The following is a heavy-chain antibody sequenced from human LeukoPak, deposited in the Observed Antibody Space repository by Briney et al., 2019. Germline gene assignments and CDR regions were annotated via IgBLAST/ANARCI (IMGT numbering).Heavy chain of an antibody. J-gene: IGHJ6*03. CDR3: ARDLIFGVVIRHYMDV. D-gene: IGHD3-3*01. V-gene: IGHV3-33*01. CDR1: GFTFSSYG. Sequence: GGSLRLSCAASGFTFSSYGMHWVRQAPGKGLGGVAVIWYDGSNKYYADSVKGRFTISRDNSKNTLYLQMNSLRAEDTAVYYCARDLIFGVVIRHYMDVWGKGTTVTVSS. CDR2: IWYDGSNK.